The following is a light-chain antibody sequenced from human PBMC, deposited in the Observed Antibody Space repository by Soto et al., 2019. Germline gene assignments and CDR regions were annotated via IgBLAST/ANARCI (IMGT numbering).Light chain of an antibody. CDR1: QTISSS. J-gene: IGKJ4*01. V-gene: IGKV1-39*01. Sequence: DIQMTQSPSSLSASVGDRVTITCRASQTISSSLNWYQQKPGKAPKLLIYAASSLQSGVPSRFSGSGSGTDFTLTISSLQLEDFATYYCQQSHTNPLTFGGGTKVDIK. CDR2: AAS. CDR3: QQSHTNPLT.